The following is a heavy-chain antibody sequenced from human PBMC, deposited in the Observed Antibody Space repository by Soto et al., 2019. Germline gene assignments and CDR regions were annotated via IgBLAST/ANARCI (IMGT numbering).Heavy chain of an antibody. CDR2: ISSSSSYI. CDR3: AAAPTVTTPYWYFDL. D-gene: IGHD4-17*01. CDR1: GFTFSSYS. V-gene: IGHV3-21*01. J-gene: IGHJ2*01. Sequence: EVQLVESGGGLVKPGGSLRLSCAASGFTFSSYSMNWVRQAPGKGLEWVSSISSSSSYIYYADSVKGRFTISRDNAKNSLYLQMNSLRAEDTAVYYCAAAPTVTTPYWYFDLWGRGTLVTVSS.